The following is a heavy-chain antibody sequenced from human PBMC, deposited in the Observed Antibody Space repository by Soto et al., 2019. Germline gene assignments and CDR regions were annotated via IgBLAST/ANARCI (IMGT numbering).Heavy chain of an antibody. Sequence: GGSLRLSCAASGFTFSGSAMHWVRQASGKGLEWVGRIRSKANSYATAYAASVKGRFTISRDDSKNTAYLQMNSLKTEDTAVYYCTRHLDYSNLLRLTHFDPWGQGTLVTVSS. CDR1: GFTFSGSA. CDR3: TRHLDYSNLLRLTHFDP. D-gene: IGHD4-4*01. CDR2: IRSKANSYAT. J-gene: IGHJ5*02. V-gene: IGHV3-73*01.